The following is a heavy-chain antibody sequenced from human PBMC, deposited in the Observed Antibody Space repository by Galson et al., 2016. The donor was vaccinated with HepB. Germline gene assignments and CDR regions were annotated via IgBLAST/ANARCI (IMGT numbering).Heavy chain of an antibody. CDR3: ARERAETVAQGVIRVHRIHYYYGMDV. V-gene: IGHV3-48*02. Sequence: SLRLSCAASGFYFSDYSMNWVRQAPGKGLEWLSYISANSDSTYYADSVKGRFTISRDNAENSLYLQMNSLRDEDTAVYYCARERAETVAQGVIRVHRIHYYYGMDVWGQGTTVTASS. D-gene: IGHD3-10*01. CDR1: GFYFSDYS. J-gene: IGHJ6*02. CDR2: ISANSDST.